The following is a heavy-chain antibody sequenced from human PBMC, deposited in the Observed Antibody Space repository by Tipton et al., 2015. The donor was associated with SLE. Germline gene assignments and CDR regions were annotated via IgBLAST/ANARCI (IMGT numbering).Heavy chain of an antibody. V-gene: IGHV3-43D*03. CDR2: ISWDGGST. Sequence: SLRLSCAASGFTFDDYAMYWVRQAPGKGLEWVSLISWDGGSTCYGDSVKGRFTISRDNSKNSLYLQMNSLRAEDTALYYCAKGGYYDFWSGSSYGMDVWGQGTTVTVSS. CDR3: AKGGYYDFWSGSSYGMDV. D-gene: IGHD3-3*01. J-gene: IGHJ6*02. CDR1: GFTFDDYA.